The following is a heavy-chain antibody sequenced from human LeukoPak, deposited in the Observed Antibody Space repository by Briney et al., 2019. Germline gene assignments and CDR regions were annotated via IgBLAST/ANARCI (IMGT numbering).Heavy chain of an antibody. Sequence: SETLSLTCTVSGGSISSYYWSWIRQPPGKGLEWIGYIYYSGSTNYNPPLKSRVTISVDTSKNQFSLKLSSVTAADTAVYYCAATLARDYEILTAYHRPNFYFDLWGRGTLVTVSS. D-gene: IGHD3-9*01. CDR1: GGSISSYY. CDR2: IYYSGST. J-gene: IGHJ2*01. CDR3: AATLARDYEILTAYHRPNFYFDL. V-gene: IGHV4-59*01.